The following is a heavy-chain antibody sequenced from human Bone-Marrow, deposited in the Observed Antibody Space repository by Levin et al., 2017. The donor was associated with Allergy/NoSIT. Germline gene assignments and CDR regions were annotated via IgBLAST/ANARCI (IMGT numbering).Heavy chain of an antibody. J-gene: IGHJ6*03. Sequence: AGGSLRLSCAASGFTFSNYDMHWVRQAPGKGLEWVAAISFDGINRYYADSVKGRFTMSRDNSKNTLFLEVDSLRAEDTAVYFCAKMIAVAGTGDYYYYMDVWGKGTTVTVSS. D-gene: IGHD6-19*01. CDR2: ISFDGINR. CDR1: GFTFSNYD. V-gene: IGHV3-30*18. CDR3: AKMIAVAGTGDYYYYMDV.